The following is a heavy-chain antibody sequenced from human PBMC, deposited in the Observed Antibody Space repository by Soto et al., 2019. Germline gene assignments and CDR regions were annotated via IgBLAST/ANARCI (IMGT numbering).Heavy chain of an antibody. J-gene: IGHJ6*02. CDR2: INHSGST. V-gene: IGHV4-34*01. D-gene: IGHD3-22*01. CDR1: GGSFSGYY. Sequence: SETLSLTCAVYGGSFSGYYWSWIRQPPGKGLEWIGEINHSGSTNYNPSLNSRVTISVDTSKNQFSLKLSSVTAADTAVYYCARDRIYYDSSGYLSPYYYYGMDVWGQGTTVTVSS. CDR3: ARDRIYYDSSGYLSPYYYYGMDV.